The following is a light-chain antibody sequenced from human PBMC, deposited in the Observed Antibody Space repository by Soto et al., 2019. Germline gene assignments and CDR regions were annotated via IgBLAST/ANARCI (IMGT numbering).Light chain of an antibody. V-gene: IGLV2-14*03. J-gene: IGLJ1*01. CDR2: EVS. CDR1: SSDVGAYDY. CDR3: SSYTSSSTGV. Sequence: ALTQPASVSGSPGQSITISCTGTSSDVGAYDYVSWYQQHPDKAPKLMIYEVSNRPSGVSNRFSGSKSVNTATLTISGLQVEDGADYYCSSYTSSSTGVFGTGTKDPVL.